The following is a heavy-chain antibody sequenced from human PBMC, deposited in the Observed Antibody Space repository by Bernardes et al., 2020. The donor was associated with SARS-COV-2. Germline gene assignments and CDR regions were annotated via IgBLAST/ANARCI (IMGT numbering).Heavy chain of an antibody. D-gene: IGHD3-3*01. V-gene: IGHV4-31*03. CDR3: ARVHSITIFGVVGRFDP. CDR1: GGSSSGGYY. Sequence: SETLSLTCTVSGGSSSGGYYWSWIRQHPGKGLEWIGYIYYSGSTYYNPSLKSRVTISVDTSKNQFSLKLSSVTAADTAVYYCARVHSITIFGVVGRFDPWGQGTLVTVSS. CDR2: IYYSGST. J-gene: IGHJ5*02.